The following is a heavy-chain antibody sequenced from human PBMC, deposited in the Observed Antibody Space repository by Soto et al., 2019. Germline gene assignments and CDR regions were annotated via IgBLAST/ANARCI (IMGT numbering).Heavy chain of an antibody. CDR3: ARGTAAAGSGIGLDY. D-gene: IGHD6-13*01. CDR1: GFTFSSYW. V-gene: IGHV3-7*01. J-gene: IGHJ4*02. CDR2: VRQDGSQK. Sequence: PGGSLRLSCEASGFTFSSYWMSWVRQAPGKGLEWVANVRQDGSQKYLVDSVKGRFTISRDNSKNTLYLQMNSPRAEDTAVYYCARGTAAAGSGIGLDYWGQGTLVTVSS.